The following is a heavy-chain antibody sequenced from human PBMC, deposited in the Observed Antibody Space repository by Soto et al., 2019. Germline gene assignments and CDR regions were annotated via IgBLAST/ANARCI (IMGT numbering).Heavy chain of an antibody. CDR2: IRGFSPYI. V-gene: IGHV3-21*01. CDR1: GFTFRSYT. CDR3: ARERVCDAHGYYYLAMGV. D-gene: IGHD2-2*01. Sequence: GGSLRLSCVSSGFTFRSYTMNWVRQAPGKGLEWVSGIRGFSPYIFYAESVKGRFTISRDNAKNSLDLQMDSLRAEDTAVYYCARERVCDAHGYYYLAMGVWGQGTTGTGSP. J-gene: IGHJ6*01.